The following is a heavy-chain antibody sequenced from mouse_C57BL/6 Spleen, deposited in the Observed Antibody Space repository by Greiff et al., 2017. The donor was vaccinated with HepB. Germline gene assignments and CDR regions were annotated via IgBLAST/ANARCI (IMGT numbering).Heavy chain of an antibody. CDR2: IYPGNSDT. Sequence: EVHLVESGTVLARPGASVKMSCKTSGYTFTSYWMHWVKQRPGQGLEWIGAIYPGNSDTNYNQKFKGKAKLTAATSASTAYVELSSLTFEDSAVYYCTIDDYLDYWGQGTTLTVSS. CDR1: GYTFTSYW. V-gene: IGHV1-5*01. CDR3: TIDDYLDY. J-gene: IGHJ2*01.